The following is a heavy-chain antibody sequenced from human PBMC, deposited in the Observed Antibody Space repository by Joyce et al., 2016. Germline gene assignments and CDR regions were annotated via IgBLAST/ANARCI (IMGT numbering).Heavy chain of an antibody. D-gene: IGHD3-3*02. J-gene: IGHJ6*02. V-gene: IGHV3-53*01. Sequence: EVQLVESGGGLIQPGGSLRLSCAASGFTVSGNYMSWVRQAPGKGLEWVSVIYSGGSTYYADSVKGRFTISRDNSKNTLDLQMNSLRAEDTAVYYCASRYQHRYYYYGMDVWGQGTTVTVSS. CDR3: ASRYQHRYYYYGMDV. CDR2: IYSGGST. CDR1: GFTVSGNY.